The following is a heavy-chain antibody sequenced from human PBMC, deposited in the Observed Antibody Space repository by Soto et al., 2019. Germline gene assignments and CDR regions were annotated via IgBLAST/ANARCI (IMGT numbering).Heavy chain of an antibody. CDR3: ARVSPRGRYFDWLIFPLGH. D-gene: IGHD3-9*01. V-gene: IGHV3-20*04. Sequence: PGGSLRLSCAASGFSFDDYGMSWVRQVPGKRLEWVAGINWNGRTKDYVDSVKGRFTISRDTAKSSVYLQMNSLRAEDTALYFCARVSPRGRYFDWLIFPLGHWGQGTLVTVSS. J-gene: IGHJ4*02. CDR1: GFSFDDYG. CDR2: INWNGRTK.